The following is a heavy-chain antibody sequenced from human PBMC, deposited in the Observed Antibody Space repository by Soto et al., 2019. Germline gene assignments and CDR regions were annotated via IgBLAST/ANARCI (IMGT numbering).Heavy chain of an antibody. CDR2: IYHSGST. CDR1: GGSISSGGYS. D-gene: IGHD1-26*01. V-gene: IGHV4-30-2*01. Sequence: QLQLQESGSGLVKPSQTLSLTCAVSGGSISSGGYSWSWILQLPGKGLEWIGYIYHSGSTYYNPSLKSRGTIAVDRSKNQVSLKLSSVTAADTDVYSCARASLGAWFDPWGQGTLVTVSS. CDR3: ARASLGAWFDP. J-gene: IGHJ5*02.